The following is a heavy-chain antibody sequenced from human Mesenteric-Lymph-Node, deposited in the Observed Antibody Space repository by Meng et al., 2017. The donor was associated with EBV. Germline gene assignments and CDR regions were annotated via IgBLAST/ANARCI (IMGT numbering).Heavy chain of an antibody. J-gene: IGHJ4*02. D-gene: IGHD4-17*01. V-gene: IGHV4-30-2*06. Sequence: QLQLPGSGSGLVKPSQTLSLTCTVSGGSVNSGGYSWSWIWQSPEKGLEWIGYVHHSGLTYYNPSLETRVIISLERSKNQFSLKLTSVTAADTAVYYCAGGDYVNQFNYWGQGTLVTVSS. CDR1: GGSVNSGGYS. CDR3: AGGDYVNQFNY. CDR2: VHHSGLT.